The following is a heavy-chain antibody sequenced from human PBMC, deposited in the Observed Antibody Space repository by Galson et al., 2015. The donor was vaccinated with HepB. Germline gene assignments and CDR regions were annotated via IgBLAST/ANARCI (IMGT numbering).Heavy chain of an antibody. CDR2: IKRDGNEK. CDR3: ARLQPFIMGPSTRSYYYNAMDV. Sequence: SLRLSCAASGFPFSNFWMTWVRQAPGKGLEWVANIKRDGNEKYYMDSVKGRFTISRDNAKNSVYLQVDGLRVEDSGVYYCARLQPFIMGPSTRSYYYNAMDVWGQGTTVIVSS. CDR1: GFPFSNFW. J-gene: IGHJ6*02. D-gene: IGHD1-26*01. V-gene: IGHV3-7*03.